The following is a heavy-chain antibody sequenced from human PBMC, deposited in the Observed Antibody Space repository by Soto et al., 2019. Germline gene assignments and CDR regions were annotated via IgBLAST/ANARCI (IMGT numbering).Heavy chain of an antibody. Sequence: QVQLQESGPGLVKPSQTLSLTCTVSGGSISSGGYYWSWIRQHPGKGLEWIGYIYYSGSTYYNPSLKSRVTISVDTSKNQFSLKLSSVTAADTAVYYCARARRRSEGEPVGWFDPWGQGTLVTVSS. CDR2: IYYSGST. V-gene: IGHV4-31*03. D-gene: IGHD1-26*01. CDR3: ARARRRSEGEPVGWFDP. J-gene: IGHJ5*02. CDR1: GGSISSGGYY.